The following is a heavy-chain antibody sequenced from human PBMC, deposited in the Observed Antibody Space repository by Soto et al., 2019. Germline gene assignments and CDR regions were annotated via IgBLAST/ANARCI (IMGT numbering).Heavy chain of an antibody. CDR1: GYTFTSYG. D-gene: IGHD2-15*01. J-gene: IGHJ6*03. CDR2: ISAYNGNT. V-gene: IGHV1-18*01. Sequence: ASVKVSCKASGYTFTSYGISWVRQAPGQGLEWMGWISAYNGNTNYAQKLQGRVTMTTDTSTSTAYMELRSLRSDDTAVYYCARDRYCCGGSCYSSYYMDVWGKGTPVTVSS. CDR3: ARDRYCCGGSCYSSYYMDV.